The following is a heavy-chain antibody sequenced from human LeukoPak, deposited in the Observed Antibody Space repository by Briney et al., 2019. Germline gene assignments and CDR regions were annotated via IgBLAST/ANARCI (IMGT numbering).Heavy chain of an antibody. CDR2: INPNSGGT. CDR1: GYTFTSYG. Sequence: ASVKVSCKASGYTFTSYGISWVRQAPGQGLEWMGWINPNSGGTNYAQKFQGRVTMTRDTSISTAYMELSRLRSDDTAVYYCARGITMVRGMSYWGQGTLVTVSS. CDR3: ARGITMVRGMSY. V-gene: IGHV1-2*02. J-gene: IGHJ4*02. D-gene: IGHD3-10*01.